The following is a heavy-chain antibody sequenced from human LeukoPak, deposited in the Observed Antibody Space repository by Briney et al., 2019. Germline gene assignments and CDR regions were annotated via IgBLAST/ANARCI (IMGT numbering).Heavy chain of an antibody. CDR1: GFTLSTYG. CDR2: LDGRDVT. Sequence: GGSLRLSCEGSGFTLSTYGMSWVRQAPGQGLEWVSTLDGRDVTRYADSVKGRVTISRDNSKNTLYLQMNSLSDGDTAIYYCARGQYSADDRSYYYYYFMDVWGKGTTVTVSS. CDR3: ARGQYSADDRSYYYYYFMDV. J-gene: IGHJ6*03. V-gene: IGHV3-23*01. D-gene: IGHD5-12*01.